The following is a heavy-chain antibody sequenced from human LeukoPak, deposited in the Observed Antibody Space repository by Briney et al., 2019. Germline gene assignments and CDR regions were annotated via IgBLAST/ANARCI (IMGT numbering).Heavy chain of an antibody. V-gene: IGHV1-2*02. D-gene: IGHD5-18*01. Sequence: ASVKVSCKASGYIFTAYYIHWVRQAPGQGLEYIGWINPNSGPTNYAQKFQGRVTLTRDTSISTVYLELRGLRSDDTAVYFCAKRQLRGYNFGYGSDYWGQGTLVTVSP. J-gene: IGHJ4*02. CDR2: INPNSGPT. CDR1: GYIFTAYY. CDR3: AKRQLRGYNFGYGSDY.